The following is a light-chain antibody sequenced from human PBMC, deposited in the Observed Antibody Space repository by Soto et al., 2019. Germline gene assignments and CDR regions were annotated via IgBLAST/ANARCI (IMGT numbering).Light chain of an antibody. V-gene: IGKV3-11*01. J-gene: IGKJ5*01. CDR1: RSVSSY. CDR3: QQRSNWPIT. Sequence: EIVLTQSPATLSLSPGESATLSCRATRSVSSYLAWYQQKPGQAPRLIIYDASSRPTDIPARFSGSGSGTDFTLTISSLEPEDVALYYCQQRSNWPITLGQGTRLEIK. CDR2: DAS.